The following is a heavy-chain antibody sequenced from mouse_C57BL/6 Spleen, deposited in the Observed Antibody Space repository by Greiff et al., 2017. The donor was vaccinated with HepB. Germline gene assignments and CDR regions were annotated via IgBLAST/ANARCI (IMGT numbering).Heavy chain of an antibody. D-gene: IGHD2-5*01. V-gene: IGHV5-17*01. CDR2: ISSGSSTI. CDR1: GFTFSDYG. J-gene: IGHJ1*03. CDR3: AKFYSNYVWYFDV. Sequence: EVQGVESGGGLVKPGGSLKLSCAASGFTFSDYGMHWVRQAPEKGLEWVAYISSGSSTIYYADTVKGRFTMSRDNAKNTLFLQMTSLRSEDTAMYYCAKFYSNYVWYFDVWGTGTTVTVSS.